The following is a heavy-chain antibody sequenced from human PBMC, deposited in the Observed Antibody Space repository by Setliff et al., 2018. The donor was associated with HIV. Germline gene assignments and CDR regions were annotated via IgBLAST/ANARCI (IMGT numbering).Heavy chain of an antibody. CDR3: AREIPFRGNRHMWDY. CDR1: GGSISSGNHY. J-gene: IGHJ4*02. Sequence: PSETLSLTCTVSGGSISSGNHYWSWIRQPAGKALEWIGHIYTSGSTSYNPSLKSRVTISVDTSNSQFSLKLISVTAADTAVYYCAREIPFRGNRHMWDYWGQGTLVTVSS. D-gene: IGHD3-10*01. V-gene: IGHV4-61*09. CDR2: IYTSGST.